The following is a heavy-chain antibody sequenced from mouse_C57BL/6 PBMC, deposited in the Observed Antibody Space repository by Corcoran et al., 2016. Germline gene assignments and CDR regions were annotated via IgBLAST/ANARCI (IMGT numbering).Heavy chain of an antibody. Sequence: EVQLQQPGPVLVKPGASVKMSCKASGYTFTDYYMNWVKQSHGKSLEWIGVINPYNGGTSYNQKFKGKATLTVDKSSSTAYMELNSLTSEDSAVYYCARGYGSSYGYFDVWGTGTTVTVSS. D-gene: IGHD1-1*01. V-gene: IGHV1-19*01. J-gene: IGHJ1*03. CDR1: GYTFTDYY. CDR3: ARGYGSSYGYFDV. CDR2: INPYNGGT.